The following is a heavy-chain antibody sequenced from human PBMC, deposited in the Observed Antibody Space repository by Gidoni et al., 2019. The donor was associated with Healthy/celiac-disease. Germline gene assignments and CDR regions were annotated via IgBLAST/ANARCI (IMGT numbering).Heavy chain of an antibody. CDR2: IKSKTDGGAT. J-gene: IGHJ6*03. Sequence: EVQLVESGGGLVKPGGSLRLSCAASGFTFSNAWMNWVRQASGKGLEWVGRIKSKTDGGATDYAAPVKGRFTISRDDSKNTLYLQMNSLKTEDTAVYYCTTADNDFWSVYYYMDVWGKGTTVTVSS. CDR3: TTADNDFWSVYYYMDV. D-gene: IGHD3-3*01. V-gene: IGHV3-15*07. CDR1: GFTFSNAW.